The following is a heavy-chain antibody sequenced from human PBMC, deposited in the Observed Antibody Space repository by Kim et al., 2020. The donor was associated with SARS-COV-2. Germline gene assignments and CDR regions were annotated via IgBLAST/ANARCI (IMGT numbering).Heavy chain of an antibody. CDR1: GGSISSSSYY. J-gene: IGHJ6*02. CDR2: IYYSGST. V-gene: IGHV4-39*01. Sequence: SETLSLTCTVSGGSISSSSYYWGWIRQPPGKGLEWIGSIYYSGSTYYKPSLKSRVTISVDTSKNQFSLKLSSVTAADTAVYYCARHRAHSYQVPGRRCYGMDVWGQGTTVTVSS. D-gene: IGHD2-2*01. CDR3: ARHRAHSYQVPGRRCYGMDV.